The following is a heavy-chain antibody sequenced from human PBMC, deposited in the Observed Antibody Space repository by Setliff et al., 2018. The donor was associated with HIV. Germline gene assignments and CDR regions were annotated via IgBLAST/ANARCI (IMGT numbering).Heavy chain of an antibody. CDR3: AREGGXFAFADVDN. V-gene: IGHV3-23*01. CDR2: RTGSGDST. J-gene: IGHJ4*02. Sequence: GGSLRLSCAVSGFTFSSHAMSWCRQAPGRGLEWVSSRTGSGDSTAHADSVKGRFSISRDNSKNTLYLQMNSLRVEDTALYYCAREGGXFAFADVDNWGQGTLVTVSS. CDR1: GFTFSSHA.